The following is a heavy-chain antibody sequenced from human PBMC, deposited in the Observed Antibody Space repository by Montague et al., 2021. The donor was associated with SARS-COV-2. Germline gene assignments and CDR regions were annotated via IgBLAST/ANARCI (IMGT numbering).Heavy chain of an antibody. CDR2: IYYSGTT. J-gene: IGHJ4*02. D-gene: IGHD6-13*01. CDR1: GGSISSTTYY. V-gene: IGHV4-39*01. CDR3: ARIAENGTEGGFDY. Sequence: SETLSLTCTVSGGSISSTTYYWGWIRQPPGKGLEWIGSIYYSGTTYYNPSLKGRVTMSIGTSKNQFSLKLRSVTAAETAVFYCARIAENGTEGGFDYWGQGALVTVSS.